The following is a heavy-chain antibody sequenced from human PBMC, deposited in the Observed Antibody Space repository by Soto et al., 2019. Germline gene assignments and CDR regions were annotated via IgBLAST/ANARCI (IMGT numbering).Heavy chain of an antibody. CDR3: ARIRAAVNYADY. J-gene: IGHJ4*02. D-gene: IGHD1-7*01. V-gene: IGHV2-70*01. CDR1: GFSLSTSGVG. Sequence: SGPTLVNPTQPLTLTCTFSGFSLSTSGVGVGWIRQPPGKALEWLALIYWDDDKYYSTSLKTRLTIAKDTSKNQVVLTMTNMDPVDTATYYCARIRAAVNYADYWGQGILDTVSS. CDR2: IYWDDDK.